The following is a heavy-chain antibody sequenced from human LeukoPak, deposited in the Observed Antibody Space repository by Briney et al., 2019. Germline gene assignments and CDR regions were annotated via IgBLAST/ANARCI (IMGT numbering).Heavy chain of an antibody. J-gene: IGHJ4*02. CDR3: ARRVGTTVTTYFDF. Sequence: SETLSLTCAASGGSISSGGYSWSWIRQPPGKGLEWIGYIYHNGNTYYNPSLKSRVTISVDRSKNQFSLKLSSVTAADTAVYYCARRVGTTVTTYFDFWGQGTLVTVSS. CDR2: IYHNGNT. D-gene: IGHD4-17*01. CDR1: GGSISSGGYS. V-gene: IGHV4-30-2*01.